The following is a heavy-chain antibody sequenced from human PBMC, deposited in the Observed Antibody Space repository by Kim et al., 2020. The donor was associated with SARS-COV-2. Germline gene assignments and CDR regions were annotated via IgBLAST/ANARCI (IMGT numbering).Heavy chain of an antibody. CDR3: ARDGYSGNYYGGDY. V-gene: IGHV1-18*01. Sequence: AQKLQGRVTMTTDTSTSTAYMELRSLRSDDTAVFYCARDGYSGNYYGGDYWGQGTLVTVSS. J-gene: IGHJ4*02. D-gene: IGHD1-26*01.